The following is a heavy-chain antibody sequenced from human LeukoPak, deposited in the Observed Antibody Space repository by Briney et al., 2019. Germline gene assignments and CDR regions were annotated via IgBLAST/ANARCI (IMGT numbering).Heavy chain of an antibody. CDR3: AKKFGPLGYCSNTSCYPLDY. V-gene: IGHV3-23*01. Sequence: GGSLRLSCAASGFTFSSYAMSWVRQAPGKGLEWVSAISGSGGSTYYADSVKGRFTISRDNSKNTLYLQMNSLRAEDTAVYYCAKKFGPLGYCSNTSCYPLDYWGQGTLVTVSS. CDR1: GFTFSSYA. CDR2: ISGSGGST. J-gene: IGHJ4*02. D-gene: IGHD2-2*01.